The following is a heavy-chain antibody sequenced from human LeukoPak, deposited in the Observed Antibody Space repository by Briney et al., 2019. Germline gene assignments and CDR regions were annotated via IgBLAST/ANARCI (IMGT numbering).Heavy chain of an antibody. Sequence: SETLSLTCSVSGGSISTYYWTWIRQPPGKGLEWIGYIYYSGSTNYNPSLKSRVTISVDTSKNRFSLKLSSVTAADTAVYYCARGGYSYGSVAHIDYWGQGTLVTVSS. J-gene: IGHJ4*02. V-gene: IGHV4-59*01. CDR3: ARGGYSYGSVAHIDY. CDR2: IYYSGST. CDR1: GGSISTYY. D-gene: IGHD5-18*01.